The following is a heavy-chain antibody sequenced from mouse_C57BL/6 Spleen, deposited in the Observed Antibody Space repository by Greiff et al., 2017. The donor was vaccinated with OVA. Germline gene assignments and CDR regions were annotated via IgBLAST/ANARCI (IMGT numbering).Heavy chain of an antibody. V-gene: IGHV1-42*01. CDR3: ARSNSSDGYWYFDV. Sequence: EVQLQQSGPELVKPGASVKISCKASGYSFTGYYMNWVKQSPEKSLEWIGEINPSTGGTTYNQKFKAKATLTVDKSSSTAYMQLKSLTSEDSAVYYCARSNSSDGYWYFDVWGTGTTVTVSS. CDR1: GYSFTGYY. J-gene: IGHJ1*03. CDR2: INPSTGGT. D-gene: IGHD1-1*01.